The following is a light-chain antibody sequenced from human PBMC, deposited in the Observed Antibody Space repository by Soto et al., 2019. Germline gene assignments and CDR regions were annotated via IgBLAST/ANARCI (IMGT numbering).Light chain of an antibody. CDR2: GVS. Sequence: IVLTQSPGTLSLSPGERATLSCRASQSVSSSYLAWYQQKPGQAPRLLIYGVSSRATGIPDRFSGSGSGTGFTLTISRLEPEDFAVYYCQQYGRSPPITFGQGTRLEI. J-gene: IGKJ5*01. CDR3: QQYGRSPPIT. V-gene: IGKV3-20*01. CDR1: QSVSSSY.